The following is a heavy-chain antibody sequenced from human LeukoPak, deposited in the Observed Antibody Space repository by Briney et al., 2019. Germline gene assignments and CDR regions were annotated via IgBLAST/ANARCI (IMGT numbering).Heavy chain of an antibody. V-gene: IGHV3-43*02. CDR2: ISGDGGRT. Sequence: GGSLRLSCAASGFTFDDYAMHWVRQAPGKGLEWVSLISGDGGRTDYADSVKGRFTISRDNSKNSLYLQMNSLRTEDTALYYCAKDLSSGSYWGAFDIWGQGTMVTVSS. D-gene: IGHD3-22*01. CDR1: GFTFDDYA. J-gene: IGHJ3*02. CDR3: AKDLSSGSYWGAFDI.